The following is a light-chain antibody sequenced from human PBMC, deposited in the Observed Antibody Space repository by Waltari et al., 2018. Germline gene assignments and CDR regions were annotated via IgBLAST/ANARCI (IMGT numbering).Light chain of an antibody. V-gene: IGLV5-37*01. CDR1: SDINVGSSN. Sequence: QPVLTQPPSSSASPGESARLTCTLPSDINVGSSNIYWYQQKPGSPPRYLLYYYSDSDKGQGSGVPSRFSGSKDASANTGILLISGLQSEDEADYYCMIWPSNAYVFGTGTKVTVL. CDR3: MIWPSNAYV. CDR2: YYSDSDK. J-gene: IGLJ1*01.